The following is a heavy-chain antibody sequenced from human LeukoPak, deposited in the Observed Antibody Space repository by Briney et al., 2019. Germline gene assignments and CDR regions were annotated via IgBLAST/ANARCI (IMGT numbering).Heavy chain of an antibody. D-gene: IGHD6-13*01. CDR3: AKEGTYGSSWSLDY. CDR1: GYTFTSYA. J-gene: IGHJ4*02. Sequence: ASVKVSCKASGYTFTSYAMNWVRKAPGQGLEWMGWINTNTGNPTYAQGFTGRFVFSLDTSVSTAYLQISSLKAEDTAVYYCAKEGTYGSSWSLDYWGQGTLVTVSS. CDR2: INTNTGNP. V-gene: IGHV7-4-1*02.